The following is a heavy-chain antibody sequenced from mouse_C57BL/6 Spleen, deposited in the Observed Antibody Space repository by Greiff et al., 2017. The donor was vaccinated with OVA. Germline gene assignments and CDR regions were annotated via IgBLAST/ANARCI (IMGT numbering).Heavy chain of an antibody. J-gene: IGHJ1*03. Sequence: QVQLQQSGAELMKPGASVKLSCKAPGYTFTGYWIEWVKQRPGHGLEWIGEILPGSGSTNYNEKFKGKATFTADTSSNTAYTQLSSLTTEDSAIYYCARYYGSSSYWYFDVWGTGTTVTVSS. CDR2: ILPGSGST. D-gene: IGHD1-1*01. CDR3: ARYYGSSSYWYFDV. CDR1: GYTFTGYW. V-gene: IGHV1-9*01.